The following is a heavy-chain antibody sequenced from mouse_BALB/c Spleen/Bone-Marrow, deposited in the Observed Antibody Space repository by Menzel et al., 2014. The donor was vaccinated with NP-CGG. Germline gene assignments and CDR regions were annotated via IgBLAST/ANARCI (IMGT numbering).Heavy chain of an antibody. CDR1: GYAFSTYW. CDR3: ARGLRAY. Sequence: VQLQQSGAELVRPGSSVKISCKASGYAFSTYWMNWVKQRPGQGLEWIGQIYPGDGDTNYNGKFKGKALTADKSSSTAYMQLSSLTSEDSAIYFCARGLRAYWGQGTLVTVSA. J-gene: IGHJ3*01. CDR2: IYPGDGDT. V-gene: IGHV1-80*01.